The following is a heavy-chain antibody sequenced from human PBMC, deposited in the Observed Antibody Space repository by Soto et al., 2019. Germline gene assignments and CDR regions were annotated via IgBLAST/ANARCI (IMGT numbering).Heavy chain of an antibody. CDR2: IRSKANSYAT. V-gene: IGHV3-73*01. J-gene: IGHJ5*02. CDR3: TRLIRIGTRPYNWFDP. Sequence: GGSLRLSCAASGFTFSGSAMHWVRQASGKGLEWVGRIRSKANSYATAYAASVKGRFTISRDDSKNTAYLQMNSLKTEDTAVYYCTRLIRIGTRPYNWFDPWGQGTLVTVSS. D-gene: IGHD1-26*01. CDR1: GFTFSGSA.